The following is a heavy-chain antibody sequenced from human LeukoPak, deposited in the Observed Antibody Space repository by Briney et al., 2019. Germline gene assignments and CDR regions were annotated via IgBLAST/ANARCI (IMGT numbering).Heavy chain of an antibody. CDR3: ATVSFNWEFDY. Sequence: SETLSLTCTVSGGSISSGGYYWSWIRQHPGKGLEWIGYIYYSGTTHYNPSLKSRVTISVDTSKSQFSLNLSSVTAADTAVYYCATVSFNWEFDYWGQGTLVTVS. CDR1: GGSISSGGYY. V-gene: IGHV4-31*03. J-gene: IGHJ4*02. D-gene: IGHD7-27*01. CDR2: IYYSGTT.